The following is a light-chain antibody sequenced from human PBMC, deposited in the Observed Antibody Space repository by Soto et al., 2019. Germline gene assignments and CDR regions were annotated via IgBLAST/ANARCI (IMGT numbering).Light chain of an antibody. CDR3: QQLNTYPPLT. J-gene: IGKJ4*01. V-gene: IGKV1-9*01. CDR2: AAS. Sequence: DIQLTQSPSFLSASVGDRVTITCRASQGISDYLAWYQQKPGKAPKLLIYAASTLQRVVPSRFSGSGSGTEFTLTVSSLQPEDFATYYCQQLNTYPPLTFGGGTNVESK. CDR1: QGISDY.